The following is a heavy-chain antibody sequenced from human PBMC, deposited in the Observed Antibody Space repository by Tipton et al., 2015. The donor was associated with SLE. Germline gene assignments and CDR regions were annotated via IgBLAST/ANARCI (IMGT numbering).Heavy chain of an antibody. D-gene: IGHD3-22*01. J-gene: IGHJ6*03. V-gene: IGHV3-21*01. Sequence: SLRLSCAASGFTVGNSYMSWVRQAPGKGLEWVSSISSSSSYIYYADSVKGRFTISRDNAKNSLYLQMNSLRAEDTAVYFCARDAGDSSGYYYYYYYMDVWGKGTTVTVSS. CDR1: GFTVGNSY. CDR3: ARDAGDSSGYYYYYYYMDV. CDR2: ISSSSSYI.